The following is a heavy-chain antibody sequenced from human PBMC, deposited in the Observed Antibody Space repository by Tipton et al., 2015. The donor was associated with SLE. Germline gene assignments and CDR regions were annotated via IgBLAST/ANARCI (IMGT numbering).Heavy chain of an antibody. D-gene: IGHD1-26*01. Sequence: LRLSCTVSGGSISSSGYYWGWIRQPPGKGLEWIGSIYHSGSTYYNPSLKSRVTISVDTSKNQFSLKLSSVTAADTAVYYCAREYGTWGQGTLVTVSS. CDR3: AREYGT. CDR1: GGSISSSGYY. J-gene: IGHJ5*02. CDR2: IYHSGST. V-gene: IGHV4-39*07.